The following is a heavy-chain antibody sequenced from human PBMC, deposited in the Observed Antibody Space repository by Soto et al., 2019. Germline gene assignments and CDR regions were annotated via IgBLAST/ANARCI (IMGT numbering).Heavy chain of an antibody. CDR3: ARVQSGSNYGYYYYAMDV. CDR1: GFTFTSFG. Sequence: GSLRISCSASGFTFTSFGMHWVRQAPGKGLEWVAVIWYDGSNKHYADSVKGRFTISRDNTKNTLYLQMSSLRADDTAVYYCARVQSGSNYGYYYYAMDVWGQGTKVTVYS. J-gene: IGHJ6*02. CDR2: IWYDGSNK. D-gene: IGHD4-4*01. V-gene: IGHV3-33*08.